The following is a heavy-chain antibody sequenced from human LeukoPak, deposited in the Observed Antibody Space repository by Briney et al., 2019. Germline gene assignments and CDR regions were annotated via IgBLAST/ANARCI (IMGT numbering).Heavy chain of an antibody. V-gene: IGHV3-15*04. D-gene: IGHD3-10*01. J-gene: IGHJ4*02. CDR2: IESKTDGGTT. CDR3: ARGGGYYGSGSYWN. Sequence: GGSLRLSCAASGFSFSDAWMSWVRQIPGKGLEWVGRIESKTDGGTTDYAAPVKGRFTISRDNAKNSLYLQMNSLRAEDTAVYYCARGGGYYGSGSYWNWGQGTLVTVSS. CDR1: GFSFSDAW.